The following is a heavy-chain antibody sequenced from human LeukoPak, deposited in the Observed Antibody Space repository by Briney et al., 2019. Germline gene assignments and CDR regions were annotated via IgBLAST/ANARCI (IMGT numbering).Heavy chain of an antibody. J-gene: IGHJ4*02. D-gene: IGHD6-13*01. CDR1: GGSISSYY. V-gene: IGHV4-59*08. CDR2: ISYSGST. Sequence: KPSETWSLTCTVSGGSISSYYWSWIRQPPGKGLEWIGYISYSGSTNYSPSLKSRVTISVDMSKNQFSLKLSSVTAADTAVYYCARHHRIAAAGKYYDFWGQGTLVTVSS. CDR3: ARHHRIAAAGKYYDF.